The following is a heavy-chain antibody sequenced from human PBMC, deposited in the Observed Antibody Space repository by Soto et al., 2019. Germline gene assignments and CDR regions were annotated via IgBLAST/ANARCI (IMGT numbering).Heavy chain of an antibody. CDR1: GYSISSGYY. Sequence: SETLSLTCAVSGYSISSGYYWGWIRQPPGKGLEWIGSLYHTGSNYYNPSLKSRVTISVDTSKNHFSLRLSSVTAADTAVYYCSRAVAGTIGAFDIWGQGTMVTVSS. J-gene: IGHJ3*02. CDR2: LYHTGSN. CDR3: SRAVAGTIGAFDI. V-gene: IGHV4-38-2*01. D-gene: IGHD6-19*01.